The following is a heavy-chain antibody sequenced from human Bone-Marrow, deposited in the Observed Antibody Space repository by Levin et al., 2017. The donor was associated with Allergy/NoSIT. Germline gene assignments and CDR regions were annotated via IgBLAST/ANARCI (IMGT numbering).Heavy chain of an antibody. V-gene: IGHV1-2*02. CDR1: GYTFTDFY. J-gene: IGHJ4*02. D-gene: IGHD6-6*01. Sequence: ASVKVSCKASGYTFTDFYTHWVRQAPGQGLEWMGWINPNSGGTKYAQKFQGRVTMTRDTSITTAYLEMSRLRSDDTAVYYCATSAEYGPLRGFDYWGQGTLVTVSS. CDR3: ATSAEYGPLRGFDY. CDR2: INPNSGGT.